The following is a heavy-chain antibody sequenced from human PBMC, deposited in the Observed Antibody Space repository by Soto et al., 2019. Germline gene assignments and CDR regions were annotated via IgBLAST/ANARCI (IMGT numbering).Heavy chain of an antibody. Sequence: ASVKVSCKASGGTFSSYTISWVRQAPGQGLEWMGRIIPILGIANYAQKFQGRVTITADKSTSTAYMELSSLRSEDTAVYYCARGLQSDCSGGSCYRPYYYYYYMDVWGKGTTVTVSS. J-gene: IGHJ6*03. CDR1: GGTFSSYT. D-gene: IGHD2-15*01. CDR3: ARGLQSDCSGGSCYRPYYYYYYMDV. V-gene: IGHV1-69*02. CDR2: IIPILGIA.